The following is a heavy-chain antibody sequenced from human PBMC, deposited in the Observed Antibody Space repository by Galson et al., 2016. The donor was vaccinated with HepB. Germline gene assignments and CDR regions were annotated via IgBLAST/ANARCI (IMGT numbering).Heavy chain of an antibody. V-gene: IGHV5-51*03. CDR2: IYPGDSET. D-gene: IGHD6-6*01. CDR1: GYSFTTYW. Sequence: QSGAEVKKPGESLKISCEGSGYSFTTYWIGWVRQMPGKGLEWMGIIYPGDSETKYSPSFQGQATISADKSISTAYLHWSSLKASDSAMYYCVVVAVRNLNNAYVMDVWGQGTTVTVSS. J-gene: IGHJ6*02. CDR3: VVVAVRNLNNAYVMDV.